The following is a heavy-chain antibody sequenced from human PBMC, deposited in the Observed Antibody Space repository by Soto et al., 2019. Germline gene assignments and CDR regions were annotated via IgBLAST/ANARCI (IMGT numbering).Heavy chain of an antibody. Sequence: GGSLRLSCAASGFTFSSYSMNWVRQAPGKGLEWVSYISSSSSTIYYADSVKGRFTISRDNAKNSLYLQMNSLRAEDTAVYYCARGSYDYDVLTGYYNGDAFDIWGQGTMVTVSS. CDR2: ISSSSSTI. CDR1: GFTFSSYS. CDR3: ARGSYDYDVLTGYYNGDAFDI. V-gene: IGHV3-48*01. J-gene: IGHJ3*02. D-gene: IGHD3-9*01.